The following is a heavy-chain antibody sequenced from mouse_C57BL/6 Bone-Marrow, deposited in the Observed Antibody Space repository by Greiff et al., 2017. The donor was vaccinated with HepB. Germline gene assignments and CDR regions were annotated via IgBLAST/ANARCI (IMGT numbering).Heavy chain of an antibody. V-gene: IGHV2-2*01. Sequence: VKLMESGPGLVQPSQSLSITCTVSGFSLTSYGVHWVRQSPGKGLEWLGVIWSGGSTDYNAAFISRLSISKDNSKSQVFFKMNSLQADDTAIYYCARGGIYYDYDVRFDYWGQGTTLTVSS. CDR2: IWSGGST. CDR3: ARGGIYYDYDVRFDY. J-gene: IGHJ2*01. D-gene: IGHD2-4*01. CDR1: GFSLTSYG.